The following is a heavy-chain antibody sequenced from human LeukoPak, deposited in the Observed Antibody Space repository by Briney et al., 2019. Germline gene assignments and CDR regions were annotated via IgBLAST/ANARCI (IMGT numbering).Heavy chain of an antibody. CDR2: ISSNGGST. D-gene: IGHD1-26*01. CDR1: GFAFSTYA. CDR3: VKSAYSWCYFSLDC. J-gene: IGHJ4*02. Sequence: PGGSLRLSCSASGFAFSTYAMHWVRQAPGRGLEFVSAISSNGGSTFYADSVKGRFTISRDNPKDTLYLQMRSVSPEDRAVYYCVKSAYSWCYFSLDCWGKRTLVTVT. V-gene: IGHV3-64D*09.